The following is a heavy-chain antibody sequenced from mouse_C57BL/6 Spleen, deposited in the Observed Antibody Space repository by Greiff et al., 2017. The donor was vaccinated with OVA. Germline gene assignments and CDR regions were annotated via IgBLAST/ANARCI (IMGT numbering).Heavy chain of an antibody. J-gene: IGHJ1*03. CDR3: ARDHWDDWYFDV. CDR2: ISDGGSYT. CDR1: GFTFSSYA. V-gene: IGHV5-4*01. Sequence: EVNLVESGGGLVKPGGSLKLSCAASGFTFSSYAMSWVRQTPEKRLEWVATISDGGSYTYYPDNVKGRFTISRDNAKNNLYLQMSHLKSEDTAMYYCARDHWDDWYFDVWGTGTTVTVSS. D-gene: IGHD4-1*01.